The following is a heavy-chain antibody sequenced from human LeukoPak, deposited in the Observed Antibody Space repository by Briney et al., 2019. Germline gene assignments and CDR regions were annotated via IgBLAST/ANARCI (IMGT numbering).Heavy chain of an antibody. CDR1: GFTFSSYE. D-gene: IGHD6-19*01. CDR2: IRSTGNPI. CDR3: ARGWVAGIHSDS. V-gene: IGHV3-48*03. Sequence: PGGSLRLSCVDSGFTFSSYEMNWVRQAPGKGLEWLPLIRSTGNPIYYADSVKGRFTVSRDNAKNSLYLQMNDLRADDTAVYYCARGWVAGIHSDSWGQGTLVTVSS. J-gene: IGHJ4*02.